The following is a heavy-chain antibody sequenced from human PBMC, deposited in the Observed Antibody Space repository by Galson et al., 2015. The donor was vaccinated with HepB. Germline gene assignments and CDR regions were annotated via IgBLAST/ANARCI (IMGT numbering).Heavy chain of an antibody. CDR1: GFTFSSYA. V-gene: IGHV3-23*01. J-gene: IGHJ4*02. Sequence: SLRFSCAASGFTFSSYAMSWVRQAPGKGLEWVSAISGSGGSTYYADSVKGRFTISRDNSKNTLYLQMNSLRAEDTAVYYCAKDRMGYCSSTSCYRGGIDYWGQGTLVTVSS. D-gene: IGHD2-2*02. CDR3: AKDRMGYCSSTSCYRGGIDY. CDR2: ISGSGGST.